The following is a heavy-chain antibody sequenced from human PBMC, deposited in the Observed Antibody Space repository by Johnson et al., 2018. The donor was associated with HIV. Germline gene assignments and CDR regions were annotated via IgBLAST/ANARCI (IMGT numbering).Heavy chain of an antibody. CDR2: IGTTDDT. V-gene: IGHV3-13*01. J-gene: IGHJ3*02. Sequence: VQLVESGGGLVQPGGSLRLSCAASGFIFSRYDMHWVRHVAGKGLEWVSAIGTTDDTYYPASVKGRFTISREDAKDSLYLQMNSLRAEDTAVYYWARERQAVVAFDIWGQGTMVTVSS. D-gene: IGHD2-21*01. CDR1: GFIFSRYD. CDR3: ARERQAVVAFDI.